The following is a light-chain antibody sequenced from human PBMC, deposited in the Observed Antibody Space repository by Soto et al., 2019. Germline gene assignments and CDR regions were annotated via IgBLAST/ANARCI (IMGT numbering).Light chain of an antibody. V-gene: IGKV1-13*02. Sequence: AIQLTQSPSSLSASVGDRVTITCRASQGISSALAWYQQKPGKAPKLLIYDASSLESGVPSRFSGSGSGTYFTLTISSLQPEDIATYYCQQYHRLSLTFGGGTKVDIK. CDR2: DAS. CDR3: QQYHRLSLT. J-gene: IGKJ4*01. CDR1: QGISSA.